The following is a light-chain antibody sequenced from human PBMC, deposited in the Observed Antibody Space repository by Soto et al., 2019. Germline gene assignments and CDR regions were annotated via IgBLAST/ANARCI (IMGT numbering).Light chain of an antibody. V-gene: IGKV3-15*01. J-gene: IGKJ1*01. CDR3: QQYNNWPWT. CDR2: GAS. Sequence: EIVMTQSPATLSVSPGERATLSCRASQSVSSNLAWYQQKPCQAPRLLIYGASTRATGIPARFSGSGSGTEFTLTISSLQSEDFAVYYCQQYNNWPWTFGQGTKV. CDR1: QSVSSN.